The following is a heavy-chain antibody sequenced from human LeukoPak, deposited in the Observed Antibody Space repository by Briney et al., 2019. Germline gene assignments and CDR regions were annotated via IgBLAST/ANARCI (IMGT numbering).Heavy chain of an antibody. CDR1: GFTVSSNY. CDR3: ARARYYYGSGSYYLGY. V-gene: IGHV3-53*01. J-gene: IGHJ4*02. Sequence: GGSLRLSCAASGFTVSSNYMSWVRQAPGKGLEWVSVIYSGGSTYYADSVKGRFTISRDNSKNTLYLQMNCLRAEDTAVYYCARARYYYGSGSYYLGYWGQGTLVTVSS. CDR2: IYSGGST. D-gene: IGHD3-10*01.